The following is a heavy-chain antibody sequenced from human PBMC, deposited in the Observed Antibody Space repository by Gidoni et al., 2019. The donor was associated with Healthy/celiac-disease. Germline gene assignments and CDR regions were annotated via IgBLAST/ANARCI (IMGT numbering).Heavy chain of an antibody. CDR1: GFTFSSSG. CDR2: IWYDGSNK. CDR3: ARDRVDIVVVPAATGAFDI. D-gene: IGHD2-2*03. V-gene: IGHV3-33*01. J-gene: IGHJ3*02. Sequence: QVQLVESGGGVVQPGRSLRLSCAASGFTFSSSGLHWVRQAPGKGLEWVAVIWYDGSNKYYADSVKGRFTISRDNSKNTLYLQMNSLRAEDTAVYYCARDRVDIVVVPAATGAFDIWGQGTMVTVSS.